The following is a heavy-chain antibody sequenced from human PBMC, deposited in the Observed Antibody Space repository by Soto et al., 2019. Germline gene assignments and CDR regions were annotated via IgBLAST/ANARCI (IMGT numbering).Heavy chain of an antibody. D-gene: IGHD6-19*01. CDR3: ARHRSGWREGDY. V-gene: IGHV1-18*04. Sequence: QVQVVQSGAEVKKPGASVKDSCKASGFTFTNHGISWVRQAPGQGLEWMAWISAENGNTNHAQKFQGRVTMSIDTSTSTAYMELTSLRSDDTAVYYCARHRSGWREGDYWGQGTLVTVSS. J-gene: IGHJ4*02. CDR1: GFTFTNHG. CDR2: ISAENGNT.